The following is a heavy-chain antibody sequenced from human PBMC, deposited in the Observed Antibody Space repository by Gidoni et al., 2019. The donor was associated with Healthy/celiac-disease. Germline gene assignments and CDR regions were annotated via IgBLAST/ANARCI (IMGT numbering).Heavy chain of an antibody. CDR1: GFTFSSYA. D-gene: IGHD3-10*01. CDR3: ARSGASPVLLWFGELFPYFDY. J-gene: IGHJ4*02. CDR2: ISYDGSNK. V-gene: IGHV3-30-3*01. Sequence: QVQLVESGGGVVQPGRSLRLSCAASGFTFSSYALHWVRQAPGKGLEWVAVISYDGSNKYYADSVKGRFTISRDNSKNTLYLQMNSLRAEDTAVYYCARSGASPVLLWFGELFPYFDYWGQGTLVTVSS.